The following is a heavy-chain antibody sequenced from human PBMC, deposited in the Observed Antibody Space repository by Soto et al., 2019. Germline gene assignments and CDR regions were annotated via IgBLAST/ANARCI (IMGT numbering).Heavy chain of an antibody. V-gene: IGHV3-30-3*01. D-gene: IGHD2-15*01. CDR1: EFTFSSYA. Sequence: QLVESGGRGVQPGRSLRLSCEASEFTFSSYARHWVRQAPGRGLEWVALISFDGANEYYADSVKGRFIISRDNSKSMVYLQMNSLRPDDTAIYYCARPIPRWSYHYGMDVWGQGTTVTVSS. J-gene: IGHJ6*02. CDR3: ARPIPRWSYHYGMDV. CDR2: ISFDGANE.